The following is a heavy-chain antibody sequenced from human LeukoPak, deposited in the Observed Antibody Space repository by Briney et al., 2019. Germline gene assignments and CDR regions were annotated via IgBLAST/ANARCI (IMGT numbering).Heavy chain of an antibody. V-gene: IGHV3-21*01. J-gene: IGHJ4*02. CDR3: ARDLNRSLGDY. CDR1: GFTFSSYS. Sequence: GGSLRLSCAASGFTFSSYSMNWVRQAPGKGLEWVSSISSSSSYIYYADSVKGRFTISRDNAKNTLYLQMNSLRAEDTAVYYCARDLNRSLGDYWGQGTLVTVSS. CDR2: ISSSSSYI. D-gene: IGHD1-14*01.